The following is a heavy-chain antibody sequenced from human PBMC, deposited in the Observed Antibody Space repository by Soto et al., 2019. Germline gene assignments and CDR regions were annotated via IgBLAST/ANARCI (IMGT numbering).Heavy chain of an antibody. J-gene: IGHJ3*02. CDR3: ARDLVAKDAFDI. CDR2: INSDGSNT. V-gene: IGHV3-74*01. Sequence: EVQLVESGGGLVQPGGSLRLSCAASEFTLSSFWSHWFRQAPGKGLVWVSRINSDGSNTRYADSVRGRFTISRDNAKNTLYLQLNSLRAEDTAVYYCARDLVAKDAFDIWGQGTMVTVSS. D-gene: IGHD2-8*02. CDR1: EFTLSSFW.